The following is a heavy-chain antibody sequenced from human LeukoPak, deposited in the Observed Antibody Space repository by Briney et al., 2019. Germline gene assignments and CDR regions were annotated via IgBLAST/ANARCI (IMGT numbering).Heavy chain of an antibody. J-gene: IGHJ6*02. Sequence: GASVKVSCKASGYTFTSYYMHWVRQAPGQGLEWMGIINPSGGSTSYAQKFQGRVTMTRDTSTSTVYMELSSLRSEDTAVYYCARDFGISAGARDYYYYYGMDVWGQGTTVTVSS. D-gene: IGHD1-14*01. V-gene: IGHV1-46*01. CDR1: GYTFTSYY. CDR3: ARDFGISAGARDYYYYYGMDV. CDR2: INPSGGST.